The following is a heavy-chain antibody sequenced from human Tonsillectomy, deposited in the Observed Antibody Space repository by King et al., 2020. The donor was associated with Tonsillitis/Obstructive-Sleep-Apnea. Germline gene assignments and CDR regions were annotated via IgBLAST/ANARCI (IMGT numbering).Heavy chain of an antibody. CDR3: ARDSMSHYYDSSGYYTLND. Sequence: VQLVQSGAEVKKPGASVKVSCKASGYTFTNYGISWVRQAPGQGLEWMAWISAHNGHTNYAQKLQGRLTMTTDTSTSTAYMELRSLRSDDTAVYYCARDSMSHYYDSSGYYTLNDWGQGTLVTVSA. J-gene: IGHJ4*02. D-gene: IGHD3-22*01. CDR2: ISAHNGHT. CDR1: GYTFTNYG. V-gene: IGHV1-18*01.